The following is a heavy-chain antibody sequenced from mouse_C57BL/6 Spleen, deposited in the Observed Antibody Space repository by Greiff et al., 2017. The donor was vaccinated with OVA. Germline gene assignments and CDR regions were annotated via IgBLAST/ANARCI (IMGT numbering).Heavy chain of an antibody. Sequence: EVQLQQSGPELVKPGASVKISCKASGYTFTDYYMNWVKQSPGKSLEWIGDLNPNNGGTSYNQQLKGKATLTVDKSSSTAYMELRSLTSEDSAVYSCARDYYYCLDYWGQGTTLTVSS. CDR3: ARDYYYCLDY. V-gene: IGHV1-26*01. D-gene: IGHD1-1*01. CDR2: LNPNNGGT. J-gene: IGHJ2*01. CDR1: GYTFTDYY.